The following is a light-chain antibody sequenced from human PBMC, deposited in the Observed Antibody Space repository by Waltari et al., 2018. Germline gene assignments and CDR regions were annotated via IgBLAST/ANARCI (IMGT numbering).Light chain of an antibody. J-gene: IGKJ1*01. V-gene: IGKV3-20*01. CDR3: QHPFRLPAT. CDR1: QNIGHY. CDR2: ASS. Sequence: IVLTQSPGTLSLSPGGRATLSCRASQNIGHYLAWYQQKPGQAPRLLIYASSTRAAGIPDRFSGSGSGADFSLTITRLEPDDFAVYYCQHPFRLPATFGQGTKV.